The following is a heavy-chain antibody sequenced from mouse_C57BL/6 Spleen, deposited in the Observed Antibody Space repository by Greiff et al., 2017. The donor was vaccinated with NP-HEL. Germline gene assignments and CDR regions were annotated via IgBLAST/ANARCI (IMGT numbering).Heavy chain of an antibody. CDR1: GYTFTSYW. V-gene: IGHV1-69*01. CDR3: AREGVITTVVARGYAMDY. Sequence: QVQLQQPGAELVMPGASVKLSCKASGYTFTSYWMHWVKQRPGQGLEWIGEIDPSDSDTNDNQKVKGKSTYTVDKSSSTAYMQLSSLTSEDSAVYYCAREGVITTVVARGYAMDYWGQGTSVTVSS. J-gene: IGHJ4*01. CDR2: IDPSDSDT. D-gene: IGHD1-1*01.